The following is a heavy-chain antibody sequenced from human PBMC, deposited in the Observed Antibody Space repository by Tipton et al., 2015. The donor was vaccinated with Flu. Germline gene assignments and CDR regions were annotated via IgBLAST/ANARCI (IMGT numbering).Heavy chain of an antibody. D-gene: IGHD2-21*02. CDR1: GYTFAAYG. J-gene: IGHJ1*01. CDR2: ISGYNGDT. Sequence: QLVQSGAEVKKPGASVKVSCQASGYTFAAYGVSWLRQAPGQGLEWIGWISGYNGDTNYAQKFQGRVYMTTDTSTSTAYMELESLRSDDTAVYYCARDCGGDCYPEYFQHWGQGTLVTVSS. CDR3: ARDCGGDCYPEYFQH. V-gene: IGHV1-18*01.